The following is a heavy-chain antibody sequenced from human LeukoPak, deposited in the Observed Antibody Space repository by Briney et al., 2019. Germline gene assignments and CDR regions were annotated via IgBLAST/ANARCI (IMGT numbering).Heavy chain of an antibody. D-gene: IGHD2-15*01. CDR3: ARDRGIFSYCSGGSCYSGY. CDR1: GYTFTSYG. V-gene: IGHV1-18*01. Sequence: GASVTVSCKASGYTFTSYGISWVRQAPGQGLEWMGWISAYNGNTNYAQKLQGRVTMTTDTSTSTAYMELRSLRSDDTAVYYCARDRGIFSYCSGGSCYSGYWGQGTLVTVSS. CDR2: ISAYNGNT. J-gene: IGHJ4*02.